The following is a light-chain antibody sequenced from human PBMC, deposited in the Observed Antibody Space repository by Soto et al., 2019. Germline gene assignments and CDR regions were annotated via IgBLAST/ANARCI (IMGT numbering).Light chain of an antibody. CDR2: DAS. CDR1: QSVSSY. V-gene: IGKV3-11*01. J-gene: IGKJ4*01. Sequence: IVLTQSPATLSLSPGERATLSCRASQSVSSYLAWYQQKPGQAPRLLIYDASNRATGIPDRFSGSGSGTDFTLTIISLEPEDFAVYYCQQRSNWPPLTFGGGTKVDI. CDR3: QQRSNWPPLT.